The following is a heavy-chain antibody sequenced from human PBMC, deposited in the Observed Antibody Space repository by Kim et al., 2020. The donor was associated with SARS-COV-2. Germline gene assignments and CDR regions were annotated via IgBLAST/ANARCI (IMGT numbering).Heavy chain of an antibody. CDR3: ASLATLNWNYVGRDY. Sequence: PSLKSRVTISVDTSKNQFSLKLSSVTAADTAVYYCASLATLNWNYVGRDYWGQGTLVTVSS. J-gene: IGHJ4*02. D-gene: IGHD1-7*01. V-gene: IGHV4-39*01.